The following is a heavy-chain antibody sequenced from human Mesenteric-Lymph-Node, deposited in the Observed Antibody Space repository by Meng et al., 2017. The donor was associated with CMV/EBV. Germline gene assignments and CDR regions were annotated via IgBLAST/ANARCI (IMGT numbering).Heavy chain of an antibody. CDR2: IIPIFDLT. V-gene: IGHV1-69*05. CDR1: GYTFTSYD. Sequence: SVKVSCKASGYTFTSYDINWVRQATGQGLEWMGGIIPIFDLTSFAQRFQGRVSISTDESTRTAYMELSSLRSEDTAVYYCARRDTDVYNFDLWGQGTLVTVSS. J-gene: IGHJ4*02. CDR3: ARRDTDVYNFDL. D-gene: IGHD5-24*01.